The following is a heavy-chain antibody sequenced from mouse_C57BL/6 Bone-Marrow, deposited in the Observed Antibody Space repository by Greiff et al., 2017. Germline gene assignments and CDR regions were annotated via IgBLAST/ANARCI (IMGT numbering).Heavy chain of an antibody. D-gene: IGHD2-5*01. J-gene: IGHJ4*01. CDR2: IWGAGST. CDR3: AKPYYSNYAMDY. V-gene: IGHV2-3*01. CDR1: GFSLTSYG. Sequence: VKLMESGPGLVAPSQSLSITCTVSGFSLTSYGVSWVRQPPGKGLEWLGVIWGAGSTNYHSALISRLSIREDNSKSQDFLKLNSLQTDDTARDYCAKPYYSNYAMDYWGQGTSVTGSS.